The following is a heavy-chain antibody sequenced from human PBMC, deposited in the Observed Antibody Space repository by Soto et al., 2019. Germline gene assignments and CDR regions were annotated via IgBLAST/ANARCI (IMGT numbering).Heavy chain of an antibody. J-gene: IGHJ5*02. D-gene: IGHD4-4*01. Sequence: GGSLRLSCAASGFTSSGYWMTWVRQAPGKGLEWVANINQDGSEKYYVDSVKGRFTISRDNAKDSLYLQMNGLRAEDTAIYYCARDYSNPRGRFDPWGQGTLVTVSS. CDR2: INQDGSEK. CDR1: GFTSSGYW. V-gene: IGHV3-7*01. CDR3: ARDYSNPRGRFDP.